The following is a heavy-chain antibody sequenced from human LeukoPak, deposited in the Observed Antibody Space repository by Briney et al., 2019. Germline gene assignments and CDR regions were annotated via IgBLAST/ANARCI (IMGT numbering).Heavy chain of an antibody. D-gene: IGHD6-19*01. V-gene: IGHV3-23*01. CDR1: GVTFSSYA. CDR2: ISGSGGST. CDR3: AKSREWLVLGSIDY. J-gene: IGHJ4*02. Sequence: GGSLRLSCAASGVTFSSYAMSWVRQAPGKGLEWVSAISGSGGSTYYAASVKGGFTISRDNSKNTLYLQMNRLRAEDTAVYYCAKSREWLVLGSIDYWGQGTLVTVSS.